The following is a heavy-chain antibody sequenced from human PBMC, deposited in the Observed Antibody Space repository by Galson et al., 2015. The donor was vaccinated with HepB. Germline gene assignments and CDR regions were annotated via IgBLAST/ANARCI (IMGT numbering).Heavy chain of an antibody. J-gene: IGHJ3*02. CDR2: MNPNSGNT. Sequence: SVKVSCKASGYTFTSYDINWVRQATGQGLEWMGWMNPNSGNTGYAQKFQGRVTMTRNTSISTAYMELRSLRSDDTAVYYCATSTGTNAFDIWGQGTMVTVSS. CDR1: GYTFTSYD. D-gene: IGHD1-7*01. V-gene: IGHV1-8*01. CDR3: ATSTGTNAFDI.